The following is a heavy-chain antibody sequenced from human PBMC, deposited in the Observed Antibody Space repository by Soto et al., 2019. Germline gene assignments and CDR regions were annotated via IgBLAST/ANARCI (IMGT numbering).Heavy chain of an antibody. J-gene: IGHJ4*02. CDR1: GGSFTSNNC. V-gene: IGHV4-4*02. CDR3: ASRDPGTSVDY. CDR2: IYRTGST. Sequence: QVQLQESGPGLVKPSGTLSLTCAVSGGSFTSNNCWTWVGQPPGQGLEWIGEIYRTGSTNYNPSLKSRVTISLDKSEVRFALKVPSLTAADRAVYYCASRDPGTSVDYWGQGTLVTVSS. D-gene: IGHD1-7*01.